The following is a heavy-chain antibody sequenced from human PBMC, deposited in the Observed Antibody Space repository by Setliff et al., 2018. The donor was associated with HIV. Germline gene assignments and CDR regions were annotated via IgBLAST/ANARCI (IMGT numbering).Heavy chain of an antibody. CDR1: GGSISSGYYY. J-gene: IGHJ6*03. CDR2: RDYSGST. CDR3: AGTKDCSSTSCPATHYYYYMDV. V-gene: IGHV4-39*01. Sequence: PSETLSLTCTVSGGSISSGYYYWGWIRQPPGKGREGTGTRDYSGSTYYNPSLKSRVTISVDTSKNQFSPTLSSVTASDTAVYSCAGTKDCSSTSCPATHYYYYMDVWGKGTTVT. D-gene: IGHD2-2*01.